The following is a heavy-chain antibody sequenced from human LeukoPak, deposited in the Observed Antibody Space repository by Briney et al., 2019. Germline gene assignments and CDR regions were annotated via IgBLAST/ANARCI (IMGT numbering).Heavy chain of an antibody. CDR2: ISYDGSNK. V-gene: IGHV3-30*18. Sequence: GRSLRLSCAASGFTFSSYGMHWVRQATGKGLEWVAVISYDGSNKYYADSVKGRFTISRDNSKNTLYLQMNSLRAEDTAVYYCAKDSSGYAFDYWGQGTLVTVSS. D-gene: IGHD3-22*01. CDR3: AKDSSGYAFDY. CDR1: GFTFSSYG. J-gene: IGHJ4*02.